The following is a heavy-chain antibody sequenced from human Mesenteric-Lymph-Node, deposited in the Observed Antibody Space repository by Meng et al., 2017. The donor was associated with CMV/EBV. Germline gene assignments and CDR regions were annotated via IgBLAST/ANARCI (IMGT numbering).Heavy chain of an antibody. V-gene: IGHV3-30*02. D-gene: IGHD2-2*02. Sequence: GGSLRLSCAASGFTFSSYGMHWVRQAPGKGLEWVAFIWYDGSNKYYVDSVKGRFTISRDNSKNTLYLQMNSLRTEDTAVYYCARDPFIHSVVPAAIRDWGQGTLVTVSS. J-gene: IGHJ4*02. CDR2: IWYDGSNK. CDR3: ARDPFIHSVVPAAIRD. CDR1: GFTFSSYG.